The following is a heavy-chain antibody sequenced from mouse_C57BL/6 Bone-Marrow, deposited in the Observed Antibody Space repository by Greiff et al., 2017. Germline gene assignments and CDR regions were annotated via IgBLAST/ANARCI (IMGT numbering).Heavy chain of an antibody. CDR3: ARDWCGTYAMDY. CDR1: GYSITSGYY. Sequence: DVQLQESGPGLVKPSQSLSLTCSVTGYSITSGYYWNWIRQFPGNKLEWMGYISYDGSNNYNPSLNNRISITRDTSKNQFFLKLNSVTTEDTATYYGARDWCGTYAMDYWGQGPSVSVSS. D-gene: IGHD4-1*01. V-gene: IGHV3-6*01. CDR2: ISYDGSN. J-gene: IGHJ4*01.